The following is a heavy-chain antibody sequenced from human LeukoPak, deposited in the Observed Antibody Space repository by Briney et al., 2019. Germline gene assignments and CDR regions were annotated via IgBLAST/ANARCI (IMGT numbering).Heavy chain of an antibody. V-gene: IGHV3-30-3*01. Sequence: GGSLRLSCAASGFTFSSYAMHWVRRAPGKGLEWMAVISYDGSNKYYADSVKGRFTISRDNSKNTLYLQMNSLRAEDTAVYYCARDRQAYFDYWGQGTLVTVSS. CDR3: ARDRQAYFDY. J-gene: IGHJ4*02. D-gene: IGHD6-6*01. CDR1: GFTFSSYA. CDR2: ISYDGSNK.